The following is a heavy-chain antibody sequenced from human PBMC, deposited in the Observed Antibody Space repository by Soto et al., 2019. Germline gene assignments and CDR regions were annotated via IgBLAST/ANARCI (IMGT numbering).Heavy chain of an antibody. Sequence: SETLSLPCVVSGGSVSSGTYYWTWIRQPPGKGLEWIGHISNSGSTNYNPSLKSRVTISADTSKNQFSLKLNSVTAADTAVYYCARRKSGGNWLDPWGQGTLVTVSS. CDR1: GGSVSSGTYY. D-gene: IGHD2-15*01. J-gene: IGHJ5*02. V-gene: IGHV4-61*01. CDR2: ISNSGST. CDR3: ARRKSGGNWLDP.